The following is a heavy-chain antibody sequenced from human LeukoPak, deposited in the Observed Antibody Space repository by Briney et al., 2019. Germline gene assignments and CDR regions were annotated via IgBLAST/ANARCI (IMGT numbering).Heavy chain of an antibody. J-gene: IGHJ6*03. V-gene: IGHV1-2*02. CDR2: INPNSGGT. D-gene: IGHD3-3*01. Sequence: GASVKVSCKASGYTFTGYYMHWVRQAPGQGLEWMGWINPNSGGTNYAQKFQGRVTMTRDTSISTAYMELSRLRSDDTAVYYCARGIRFLGWLSPMDVWGKGTTVTVSS. CDR1: GYTFTGYY. CDR3: ARGIRFLGWLSPMDV.